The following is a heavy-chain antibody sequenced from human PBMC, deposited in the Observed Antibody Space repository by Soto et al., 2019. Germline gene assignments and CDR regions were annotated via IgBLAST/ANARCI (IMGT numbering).Heavy chain of an antibody. V-gene: IGHV3-33*01. CDR2: IWYDGSEK. D-gene: IGHD6-6*01. CDR1: GFKFGSYA. CDR3: ARGAISARPDF. J-gene: IGHJ4*02. Sequence: GGALRRSCAASGFKFGSYAMHWVRLAPGKGLEWLTVIWYDGSEKYYADSVKGRFTISRDNSKNTLYLQMYGLRAEDTAIYYCARGAISARPDFWGQGTLVTVS.